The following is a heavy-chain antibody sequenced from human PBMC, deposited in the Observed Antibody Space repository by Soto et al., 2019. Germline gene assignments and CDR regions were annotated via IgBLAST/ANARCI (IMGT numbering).Heavy chain of an antibody. CDR2: INHSGST. V-gene: IGHV4-34*01. D-gene: IGHD3-22*01. CDR3: ARGRYYHNYFDY. J-gene: IGHJ4*03. CDR1: GGSFSGYY. Sequence: SETLSLTCAVYGGSFSGYYWSWIRQPPGKGLEWIGEINHSGSTNYNPSLKSRVTISVDTSKNQFSLKLSSVTAADTAVYYCARGRYYHNYFDYRRQAPMVTV.